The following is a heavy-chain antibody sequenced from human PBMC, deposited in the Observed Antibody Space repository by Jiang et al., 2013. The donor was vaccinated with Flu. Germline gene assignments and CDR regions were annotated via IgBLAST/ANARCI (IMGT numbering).Heavy chain of an antibody. CDR2: VYPGDSDT. Sequence: QMPGKGLEWMGIVYPGDSDTRYIPSFQGQVTISVDKSISTAYLQWSSLKASDTAMYYCARRGYSYTVDYWGQGTLVTVSS. V-gene: IGHV5-51*01. CDR3: ARRGYSYTVDY. D-gene: IGHD5-18*01. J-gene: IGHJ4*02.